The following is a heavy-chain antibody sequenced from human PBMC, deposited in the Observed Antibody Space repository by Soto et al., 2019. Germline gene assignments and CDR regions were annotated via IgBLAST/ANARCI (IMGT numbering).Heavy chain of an antibody. Sequence: QVQLQESGPGLVKPSETLSLTCTVSGGSVSSGSYYWSWIRQPPGKGLEWIGYIYYSGSTKYNPSLKSRVTXSXXTSKTQFSLKLSSVTAADKAVYYCARAGLGDGSDYWGQGTLVTVSS. D-gene: IGHD1-26*01. V-gene: IGHV4-61*01. CDR2: IYYSGST. J-gene: IGHJ4*02. CDR1: GGSVSSGSYY. CDR3: ARAGLGDGSDY.